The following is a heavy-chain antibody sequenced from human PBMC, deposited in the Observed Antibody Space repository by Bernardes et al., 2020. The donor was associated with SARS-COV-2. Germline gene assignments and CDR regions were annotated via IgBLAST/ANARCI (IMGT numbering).Heavy chain of an antibody. V-gene: IGHV4-34*01. J-gene: IGHJ4*02. Sequence: SESLPFTCAVCGGCFSDYSWSWMRQGPGKGLEWIGYINESGTTKYNPSLRSRVAISLDRSKKQFYLKLSSATAADTAVYYCARGASGVDMILVVIGFSYYLDYWGQGTLVTVSS. D-gene: IGHD3-22*01. CDR3: ARGASGVDMILVVIGFSYYLDY. CDR2: INESGTT. CDR1: GGCFSDYS.